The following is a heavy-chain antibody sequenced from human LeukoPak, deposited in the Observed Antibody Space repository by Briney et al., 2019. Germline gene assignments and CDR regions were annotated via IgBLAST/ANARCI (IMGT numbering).Heavy chain of an antibody. CDR3: ARAGYYDSSAHARYYFDY. CDR1: GGTFSSYA. J-gene: IGHJ4*02. CDR2: IIPIFGTA. Sequence: SVKVSCTASGGTFSSYAISWVRQAPGQGLEWMGGIIPIFGTANYAQKFQGRVTITADESTSTAYMELSSLRSEDTAVYYCARAGYYDSSAHARYYFDYWGQGTLVTVSS. D-gene: IGHD3-22*01. V-gene: IGHV1-69*01.